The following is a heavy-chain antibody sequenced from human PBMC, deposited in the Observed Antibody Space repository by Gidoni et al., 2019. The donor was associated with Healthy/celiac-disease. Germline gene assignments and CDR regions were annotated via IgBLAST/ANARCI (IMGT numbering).Heavy chain of an antibody. CDR3: AKHSGNYYNYGMDV. CDR2: VSGSGSST. Sequence: EVQLLESGGGLVQPGGSLRLSCAASGFIFSNYAMSWVRQAPGKGLEWVSAVSGSGSSTDHAESVKGRFTISRDNSKNTLYLQMNSLRAEDTALYYCAKHSGNYYNYGMDVWGQGTTVTVSS. V-gene: IGHV3-23*01. J-gene: IGHJ6*02. CDR1: GFIFSNYA. D-gene: IGHD1-26*01.